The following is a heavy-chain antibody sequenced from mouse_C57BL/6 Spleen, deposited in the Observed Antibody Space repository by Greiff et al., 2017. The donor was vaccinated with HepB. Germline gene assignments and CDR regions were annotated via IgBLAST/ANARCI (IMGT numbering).Heavy chain of an antibody. D-gene: IGHD1-1*01. CDR3: GRREITSVGAGDY. V-gene: IGHV1-9*01. CDR2: ILPGSGST. Sequence: QVQLKESGAELMKPGASVKLSCKATGYTFTGYCIEWVKQRPGHGLEWIGEILPGSGSTNYNEKFKGKATFTAETSSNTAYMKLSSLTTEDSAIYYYGRREITSVGAGDYWGQGTTLTVSS. CDR1: GYTFTGYC. J-gene: IGHJ2*01.